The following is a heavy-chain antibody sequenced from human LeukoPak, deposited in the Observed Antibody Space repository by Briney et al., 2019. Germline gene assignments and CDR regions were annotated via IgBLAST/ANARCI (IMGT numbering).Heavy chain of an antibody. CDR2: INPNSGGT. J-gene: IGHJ5*02. D-gene: IGHD2-2*01. V-gene: IGHV1-2*02. CDR3: ARGGYCSSTSCYDWFDP. CDR1: GYTFTGYY. Sequence: ASLKVSCKASGYTFTGYYMHWVRQAPGQGLEWVGWINPNSGGTNYAQKFQGRVTMTRDTSISTAYMELSSLRSDDTAVYYCARGGYCSSTSCYDWFDPWGQGTLVTVSS.